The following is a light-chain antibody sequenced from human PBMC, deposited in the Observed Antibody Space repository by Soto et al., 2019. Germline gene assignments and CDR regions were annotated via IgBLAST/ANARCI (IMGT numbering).Light chain of an antibody. CDR3: LQHDTFPLT. CDR2: VAS. J-gene: IGKJ4*01. Sequence: DIQMTQSPSSLSASVGDRVTITCRASQGIRNALGWYQQTPGKAPKRLIYVASNLQSGVPSRFSGSGSGTEFTLKISSLQPEASATYYCLQHDTFPLTFGGGTKVDIK. V-gene: IGKV1-17*01. CDR1: QGIRNA.